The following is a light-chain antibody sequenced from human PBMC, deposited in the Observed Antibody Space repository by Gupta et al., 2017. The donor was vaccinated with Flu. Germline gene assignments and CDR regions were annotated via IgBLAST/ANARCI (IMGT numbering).Light chain of an antibody. CDR1: STDIGANDF. J-gene: IGLJ3*02. CDR2: DVR. V-gene: IGLV2-11*01. CDR3: CSYGGTDWV. Sequence: HSALTQPPSVSGSPGQSVTISCTGTSTDIGANDFVTWYQQHPGKVPKLLIYDVRRRPSGVPDRFSGSKSGNTASLTISGLQAEDEADYYCCSYGGTDWVFGGGTKLTVL.